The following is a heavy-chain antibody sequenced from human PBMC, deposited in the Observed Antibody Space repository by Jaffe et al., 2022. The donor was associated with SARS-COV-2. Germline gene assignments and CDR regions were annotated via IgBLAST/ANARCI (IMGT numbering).Heavy chain of an antibody. CDR2: ISYDGSNK. CDR3: AREEQWLVGTGYGMDV. J-gene: IGHJ6*02. D-gene: IGHD6-19*01. CDR1: GFTFSSYA. V-gene: IGHV3-30-3*01. Sequence: QVQLVESGGGVVQPGRSLRLSCAASGFTFSSYAMHWVRQAPGKGLEWVAVISYDGSNKYYADSVKGRFTISRDNSKNTLYLQMNSLRAEDTAVYYCAREEQWLVGTGYGMDVWGQGTTVTVSS.